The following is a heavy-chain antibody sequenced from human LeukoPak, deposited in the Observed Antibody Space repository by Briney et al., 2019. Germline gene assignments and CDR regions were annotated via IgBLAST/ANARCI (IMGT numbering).Heavy chain of an antibody. V-gene: IGHV1-46*01. D-gene: IGHD3-9*01. CDR3: ARERGSYDMYY. J-gene: IGHJ4*02. Sequence: ALVKVSCKASGYTFTSYYMHWVRQAPGQGLEWMGIINPSGGSTSYAQKFQGRVTMTRDTSTSTVYMELSSLRSEDTAVYYCARERGSYDMYYWGQGTLVTVSS. CDR1: GYTFTSYY. CDR2: INPSGGST.